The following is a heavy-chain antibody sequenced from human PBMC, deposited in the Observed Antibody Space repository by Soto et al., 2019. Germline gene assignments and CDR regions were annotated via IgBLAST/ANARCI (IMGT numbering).Heavy chain of an antibody. CDR2: LYDVDGT. CDR3: TTWHLREPAYDI. J-gene: IGHJ3*02. Sequence: DVQLVESGGGLIQPGGSLRLSCAASGLTVSGKQYMAWLRQAPGKGLEWVSALYDVDGTYYADSVKGRFTTSGDSSKTIVYLQMNSLRPDDTAVYDCTTWHLREPAYDIWGQGTAVTVSS. D-gene: IGHD4-17*01. CDR1: GLTVSGKQY. V-gene: IGHV3-53*01.